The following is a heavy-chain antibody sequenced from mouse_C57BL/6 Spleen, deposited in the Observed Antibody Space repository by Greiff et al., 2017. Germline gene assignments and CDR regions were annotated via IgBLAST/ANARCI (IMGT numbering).Heavy chain of an antibody. D-gene: IGHD1-1*01. CDR2: INPSNGGT. CDR3: ASWGAYYYGSSYNWYFGV. J-gene: IGHJ1*03. CDR1: GYTFTSYW. V-gene: IGHV1-53*01. Sequence: QVQLQQPGTELVKPGASVKLSCKASGYTFTSYWMHWVKQRPGQSLEWIGNINPSNGGTNYNEKFKSKATLAVDKSSSTAYRQLSSLTSEDSAVYYCASWGAYYYGSSYNWYFGVRGRGTTVTVSS.